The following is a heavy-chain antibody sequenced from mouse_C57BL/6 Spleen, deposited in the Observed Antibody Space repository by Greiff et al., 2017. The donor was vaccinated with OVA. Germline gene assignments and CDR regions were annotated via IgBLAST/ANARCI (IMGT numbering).Heavy chain of an antibody. J-gene: IGHJ3*01. V-gene: IGHV1-53*01. D-gene: IGHD2-4*01. CDR2: INTSNGYN. CDR1: GYTFTSYW. CDR3: ASYDYGFAY. Sequence: VQLQQPGNELVKPGASVKLSCKASGYTFTSYWMQWVKQRPGQGLEWIGNINTSNGYNNYTEKFKSRATLTVDKTSSTVYMQLSSLTSEDSAVYYCASYDYGFAYWGQGTLVTVSA.